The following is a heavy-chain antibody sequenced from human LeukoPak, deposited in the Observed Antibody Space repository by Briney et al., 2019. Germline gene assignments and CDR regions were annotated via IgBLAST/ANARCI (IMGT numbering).Heavy chain of an antibody. J-gene: IGHJ4*02. Sequence: GGSLRLSCAASGFTFSSYSMNWVRQAPGKGLEWISYIGISSGNTKYADSVKGRFTISGDKAKNSLHLQMNSLRVEDTAVYYCARDTKYAFDNWGQGTLVTVSS. CDR3: ARDTKYAFDN. CDR1: GFTFSSYS. CDR2: IGISSGNT. D-gene: IGHD2-2*01. V-gene: IGHV3-48*01.